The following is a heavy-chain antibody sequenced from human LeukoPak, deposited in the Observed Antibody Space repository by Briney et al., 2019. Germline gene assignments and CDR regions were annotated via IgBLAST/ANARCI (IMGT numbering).Heavy chain of an antibody. CDR1: GFTFSSYG. CDR2: ISGSGGST. Sequence: GGSLRLSCAASGFTFSSYGMHWVRQAPGKGLEWVSAISGSGGSTYFAGSVKGRFTISRDNSKNTLYLQMNSLRADDTAVYYCAKSHHVTAIDYWGQGTLVTVSS. V-gene: IGHV3-23*01. D-gene: IGHD2-21*02. J-gene: IGHJ4*02. CDR3: AKSHHVTAIDY.